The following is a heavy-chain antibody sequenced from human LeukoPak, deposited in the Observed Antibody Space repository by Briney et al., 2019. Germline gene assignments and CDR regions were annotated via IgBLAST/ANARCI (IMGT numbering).Heavy chain of an antibody. D-gene: IGHD3-3*01. Sequence: GGSLRLSCAASGFTFSSYWMSWVRQAPGKGLEWVAVISYDGSNKYYADSVKGRFTISRDNSKNTLYLQMNSLRAEDTAVYYCARPFLRFLEWFQFDYWGQGTLVTVSS. V-gene: IGHV3-30*03. CDR1: GFTFSSYW. J-gene: IGHJ4*02. CDR2: ISYDGSNK. CDR3: ARPFLRFLEWFQFDY.